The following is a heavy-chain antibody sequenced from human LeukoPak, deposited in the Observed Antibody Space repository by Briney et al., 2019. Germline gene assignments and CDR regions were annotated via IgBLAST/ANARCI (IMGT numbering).Heavy chain of an antibody. V-gene: IGHV4-39*01. CDR3: ASVSIMITFGGVIVINYFDY. J-gene: IGHJ4*02. CDR2: IYYSGST. CDR1: GGSISSSSYY. Sequence: SETLSLTCTVSGGSISSSSYYWGWIRQPPGKGLEWIWSIYYSGSTYYNPSLKSRVTISVDTSKNQFSLKLSSVTAADTAVYYCASVSIMITFGGVIVINYFDYWGQGTLVTVSS. D-gene: IGHD3-16*02.